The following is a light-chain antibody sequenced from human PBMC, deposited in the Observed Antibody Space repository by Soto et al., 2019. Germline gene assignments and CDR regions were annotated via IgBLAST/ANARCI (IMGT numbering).Light chain of an antibody. CDR2: DAS. J-gene: IGKJ1*01. V-gene: IGKV1-5*01. CDR1: QSISSW. Sequence: IQLTQSPSSLSASMGDRVTITCRASQSISSWLAWYQQKPGKAPKLLIYDASSLESGVPSRFSGSGSGTEFTLTISSLQPDDFATYYCQQYNSYSPWTFGQGTKVEIK. CDR3: QQYNSYSPWT.